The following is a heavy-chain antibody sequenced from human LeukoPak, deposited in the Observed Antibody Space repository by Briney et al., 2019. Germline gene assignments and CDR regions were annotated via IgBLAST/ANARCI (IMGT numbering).Heavy chain of an antibody. J-gene: IGHJ5*02. V-gene: IGHV1-8*01. CDR1: GYTFTSYD. CDR2: MNPNSGNT. CDR3: ARVRAARRNWFDP. D-gene: IGHD6-6*01. Sequence: ASVKVSCKASGYTFTSYDINWVRQATGQGLEWMGWMNPNSGNTGYAQKFQGRATMTRNTSISTAYMELSSLRSEDTAVYYCARVRAARRNWFDPWGQGTLVTVSS.